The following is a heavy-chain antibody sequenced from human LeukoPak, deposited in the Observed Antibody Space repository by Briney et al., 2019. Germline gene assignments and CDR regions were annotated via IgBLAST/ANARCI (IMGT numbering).Heavy chain of an antibody. CDR3: AKDRYISGWGWFVS. J-gene: IGHJ5*01. CDR2: IRYDGSNK. D-gene: IGHD6-19*01. V-gene: IGHV3-30*02. Sequence: PGGSLRLSCAASGFTFSSYGMHWVRQAPGKGLEWVAFIRYDGSNKYYADSVKGRFTISRDNSKNTLYLQMNSLRAEDTAVYYCAKDRYISGWGWFVSWGQGTLVTVSS. CDR1: GFTFSSYG.